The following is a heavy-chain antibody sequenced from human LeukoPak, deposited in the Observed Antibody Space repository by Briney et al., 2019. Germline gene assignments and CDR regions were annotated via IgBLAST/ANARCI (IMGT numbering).Heavy chain of an antibody. CDR3: ARWELGIYYFDY. J-gene: IGHJ4*02. Sequence: SETLSLTCTVSGGSISSSSYFWGWIRQPPGKGLERIGSIYYSGSTYYNPSLKSRVTISVDTSKNQFSLKLSSVTAADTAVYYCARWELGIYYFDYWGQGTLVTVSS. CDR2: IYYSGST. V-gene: IGHV4-39*01. CDR1: GGSISSSSYF. D-gene: IGHD7-27*01.